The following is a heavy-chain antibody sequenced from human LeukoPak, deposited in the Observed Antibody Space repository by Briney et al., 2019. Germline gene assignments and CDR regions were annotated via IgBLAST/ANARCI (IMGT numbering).Heavy chain of an antibody. V-gene: IGHV1-69*04. CDR3: ARWYYDIYFDY. CDR1: GDFFSNYA. Sequence: SVKVSCKASGDFFSNYAFSWVRQAPEQGLEWMGRIIPILGTTNYLQKLQGRVTITADKSTSTAYMELSSLRSEDTAVYYCARWYYDIYFDYWGQGTLVTVSS. D-gene: IGHD3-9*01. CDR2: IIPILGTT. J-gene: IGHJ4*02.